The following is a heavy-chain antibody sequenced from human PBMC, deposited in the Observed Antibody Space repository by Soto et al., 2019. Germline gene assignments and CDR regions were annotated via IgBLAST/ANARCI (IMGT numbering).Heavy chain of an antibody. D-gene: IGHD3-22*01. CDR2: IIPIFGTA. J-gene: IGHJ1*01. V-gene: IGHV1-69*12. CDR3: ARAYYWDSSGYWVYFQH. CDR1: GGTFSSYA. Sequence: VQLVQSGAEVKKPGSSGKVSCNASGGTFSSYAISWVRQAPGQGREWMGGIIPIFGTANYAQKFQDRVTITADESTSTAYMELSSLRSEDTAVYYCARAYYWDSSGYWVYFQHWGQGTLVTVSS.